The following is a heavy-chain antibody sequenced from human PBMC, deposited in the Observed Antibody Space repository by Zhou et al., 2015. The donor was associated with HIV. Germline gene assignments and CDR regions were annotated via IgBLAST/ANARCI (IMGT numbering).Heavy chain of an antibody. J-gene: IGHJ4*02. CDR2: INEDGSRT. CDR3: ARGLFGASVGHDC. Sequence: EAQLVESGGGLVQPGGSLRLSCAASGFTFSSHWMHWVRQAPGKGLVWVSRINEDGSRTNYADSAKGRFTISRDNAKNTVYLQMNSLRGEDTALYYCARGLFGASVGHDCWGQGTLVTVSS. V-gene: IGHV3-74*01. CDR1: GFTFSSHW. D-gene: IGHD3-16*01.